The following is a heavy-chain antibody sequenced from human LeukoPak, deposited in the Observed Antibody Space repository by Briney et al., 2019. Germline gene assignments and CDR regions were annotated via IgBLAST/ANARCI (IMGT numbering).Heavy chain of an antibody. CDR2: IKSKGDGETT. J-gene: IGHJ4*02. CDR3: ATDLGLTMIRGVIVH. V-gene: IGHV3-15*01. CDR1: GFNFNNAW. D-gene: IGHD3-10*01. Sequence: GVSHRLSCAASGFNFNNAWMTWVRQAPGKGLEWVGRIKSKGDGETTDYGAPVKGRFTMSRDDSKATVYLQMNLLQAEDTAMYYCATDLGLTMIRGVIVHWGQGALVTVSS.